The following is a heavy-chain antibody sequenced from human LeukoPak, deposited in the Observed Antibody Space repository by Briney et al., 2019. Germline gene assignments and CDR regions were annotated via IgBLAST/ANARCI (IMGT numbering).Heavy chain of an antibody. CDR1: GGSFSDYY. V-gene: IGHV4-34*01. CDR3: ARARNNYDRSGFSALDY. J-gene: IGHJ4*02. Sequence: ADTLSLTCAVYGGSFSDYYWSWIRQPPGKGLEWIGELKHSGSTHYNPSLMSRVTMSVDTSKNQFSLELTSVTAADTAVYYCARARNNYDRSGFSALDYWGQGTLVPVSS. D-gene: IGHD3-22*01. CDR2: LKHSGST.